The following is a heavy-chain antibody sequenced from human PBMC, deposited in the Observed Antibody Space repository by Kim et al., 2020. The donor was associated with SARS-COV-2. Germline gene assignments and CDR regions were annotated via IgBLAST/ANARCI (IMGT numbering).Heavy chain of an antibody. J-gene: IGHJ4*02. D-gene: IGHD5-18*01. CDR3: AGVVDTAMVSKFDY. V-gene: IGHV4-39*01. Sequence: TPSLKSRVTISVDTSKSQFSLKLSSVTAADTAVYYCAGVVDTAMVSKFDYWGQGTLVTVSS.